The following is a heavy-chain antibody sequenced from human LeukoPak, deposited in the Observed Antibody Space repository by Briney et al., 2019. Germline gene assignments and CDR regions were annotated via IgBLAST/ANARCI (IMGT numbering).Heavy chain of an antibody. D-gene: IGHD6-6*01. Sequence: ASVKVSCKASGYTFTSYYLHWVRQAPGQGREWMGIINPSGGSTSYEQKFQGRVTMARDMSTRTVYMELSSLRSEETAVYYCAREGPEGSSNWFDPWGQGTLVAVPS. CDR3: AREGPEGSSNWFDP. CDR2: INPSGGST. J-gene: IGHJ5*02. V-gene: IGHV1-46*01. CDR1: GYTFTSYY.